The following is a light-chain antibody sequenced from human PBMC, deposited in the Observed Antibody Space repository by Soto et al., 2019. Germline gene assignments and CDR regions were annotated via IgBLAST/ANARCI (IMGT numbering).Light chain of an antibody. V-gene: IGLV1-47*02. CDR3: AAWDASLSGYV. CDR2: SND. J-gene: IGLJ1*01. Sequence: QSVLTQPPSASGTPGQRVTISCSGSSSNIGSDYVYWYQQLPGTAPKLLIYSNDQRPSGVPDRFSGSKSGTSASLAISGLRSEDDADYYCAAWDASLSGYVFGTGTKVTVL. CDR1: SSNIGSDY.